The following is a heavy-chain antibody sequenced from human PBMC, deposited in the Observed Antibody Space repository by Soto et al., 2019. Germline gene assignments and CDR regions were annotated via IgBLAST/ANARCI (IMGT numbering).Heavy chain of an antibody. V-gene: IGHV1-18*01. D-gene: IGHD3-16*01. CDR1: GYIFVNYG. Sequence: QVQLVQSGDEVRKPGSSVKVSCKASGYIFVNYGIAWVRQAPGQGLEWMGWISPYIGNTHYASKVQGRLTMTTDTSTSTAYMDLGSLTSGDTAVYYCAMVANYVTPTPQDVWGQGTTVTVSS. J-gene: IGHJ6*02. CDR3: AMVANYVTPTPQDV. CDR2: ISPYIGNT.